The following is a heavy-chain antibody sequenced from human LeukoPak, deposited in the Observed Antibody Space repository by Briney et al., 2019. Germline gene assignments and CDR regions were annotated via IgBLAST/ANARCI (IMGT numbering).Heavy chain of an antibody. J-gene: IGHJ5*02. Sequence: SETLSLTCTVSGGSISSYYWSWIRQPPGKGLEWIANIYYSGSTNYNPSLKSRVTISVDTSKNQFSLKLSSVTAADTAVYYCARGGTARWFDPWGQGTLVTVSS. CDR3: ARGGTARWFDP. V-gene: IGHV4-59*01. CDR1: GGSISSYY. D-gene: IGHD5-18*01. CDR2: IYYSGST.